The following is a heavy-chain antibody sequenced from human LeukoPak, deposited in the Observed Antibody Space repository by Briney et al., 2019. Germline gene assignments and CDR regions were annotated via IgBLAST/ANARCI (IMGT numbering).Heavy chain of an antibody. D-gene: IGHD2-2*01. CDR1: GFTFSSYG. Sequence: GGSLRLSCAASGFTFSSYGMHGVRQAPGKGLEWVSVIYSGGSTYYADSVKGRFTISRDNSKNTLYLQMNSLRAEDTAVYYCARDLYISSTLHWGQGTLVTVSS. CDR2: IYSGGST. V-gene: IGHV3-66*01. CDR3: ARDLYISSTLH. J-gene: IGHJ4*02.